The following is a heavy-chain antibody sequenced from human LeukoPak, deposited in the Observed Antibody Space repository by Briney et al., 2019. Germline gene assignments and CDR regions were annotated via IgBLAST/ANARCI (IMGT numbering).Heavy chain of an antibody. D-gene: IGHD3-10*01. V-gene: IGHV4-59*01. CDR3: ARSVVRGGYGN. Sequence: PSETLSLTCTVSGGSISSYYWSWIRQPPGKGLEWIGYIYYSGSTNYNPSLKSRVTISVDTSKNQFSLKLSSVTAADTAVYYCARSVVRGGYGNWGQGTLVTVSS. J-gene: IGHJ4*02. CDR1: GGSISSYY. CDR2: IYYSGST.